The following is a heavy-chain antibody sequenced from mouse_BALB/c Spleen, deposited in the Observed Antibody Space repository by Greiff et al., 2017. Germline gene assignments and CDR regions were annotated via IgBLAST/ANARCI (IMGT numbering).Heavy chain of an antibody. CDR3: ARLTPPYYAMDN. CDR2: IWGDGST. CDR1: GFSLTGYG. V-gene: IGHV2-6-7*01. J-gene: IGHJ4*01. Sequence: QVQLKESGPGLVAPSQSLSITCTVSGFSLTGYGVNWVRQPPGKGLEWLGMIWGDGSTDYNSALKSRLSISKDNSKSQVFLKMNSLQTDDTDRYYCARLTPPYYAMDNWGQGNSDTVSS.